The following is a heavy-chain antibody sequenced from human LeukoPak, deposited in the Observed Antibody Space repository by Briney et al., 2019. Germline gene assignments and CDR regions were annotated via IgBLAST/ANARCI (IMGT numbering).Heavy chain of an antibody. Sequence: TSETLSLTCTVSGGSISTYYWNWIRQPPGKGLEWIGYVYYSGTTNFNPSLKSRVTISVDTSKNQFSLKLSSVTAADTAVYYCARLGGYSSSGCLWGQGTLVTVS. J-gene: IGHJ4*02. CDR2: VYYSGTT. D-gene: IGHD6-13*01. CDR1: GGSISTYY. V-gene: IGHV4-59*01. CDR3: ARLGGYSSSGCL.